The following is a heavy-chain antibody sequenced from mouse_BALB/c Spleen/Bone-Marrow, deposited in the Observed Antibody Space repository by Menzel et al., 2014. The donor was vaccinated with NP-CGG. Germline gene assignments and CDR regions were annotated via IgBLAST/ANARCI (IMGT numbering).Heavy chain of an antibody. J-gene: IGHJ3*01. CDR2: INPSNGRT. CDR1: GYTLTSYW. V-gene: IGHV1S81*02. CDR3: ARDYGYDAGFACFVY. Sequence: QVQLQQSGAELVKPGASVKLSCKASGYTLTSYWMHWMKQRPGQGLEWIGEINPSNGRTNYNEKFKSKAALTVDKSSSTAYMQLSSLTSEDSAVYYCARDYGYDAGFACFVYWGQGTLVTVSA. D-gene: IGHD2-14*01.